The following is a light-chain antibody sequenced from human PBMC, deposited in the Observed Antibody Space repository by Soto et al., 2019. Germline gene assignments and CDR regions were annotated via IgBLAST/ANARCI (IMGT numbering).Light chain of an antibody. CDR3: QHYNSYSVA. Sequence: DIQMTQSPSTLSGSVGYRVTITCRASQTISSWLAWYQQKPGKAPKLLIYKASTLKSGVPSRFRGSGSGTEFTLTISSLQPDDFETYYCQHYNSYSVAFGQGTKVDIK. CDR2: KAS. V-gene: IGKV1-5*03. CDR1: QTISSW. J-gene: IGKJ1*01.